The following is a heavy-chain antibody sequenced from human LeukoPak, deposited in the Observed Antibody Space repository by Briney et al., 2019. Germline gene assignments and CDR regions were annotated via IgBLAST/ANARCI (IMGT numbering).Heavy chain of an antibody. CDR1: GFTFSSYS. Sequence: GGSLRLSCAASGFTFSSYSMNWVRQAPGKGLERVSSISSNSRYTYYADSVKGRFTISRDNAKSSLCLQMNSLRADDTAVYYCARVAEAAAFDYWGQGTLVTVSS. CDR3: ARVAEAAAFDY. D-gene: IGHD6-13*01. CDR2: ISSNSRYT. V-gene: IGHV3-21*01. J-gene: IGHJ4*02.